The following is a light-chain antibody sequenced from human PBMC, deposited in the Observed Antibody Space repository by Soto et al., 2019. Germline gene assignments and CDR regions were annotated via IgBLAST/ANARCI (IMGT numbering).Light chain of an antibody. J-gene: IGKJ1*01. CDR1: QRISHY. CDR3: QQYSSNSPWT. CDR2: DAS. Sequence: DIQMTQSPSTLSASVGDRVTITCRASQRISHYLAWYQQKAGKAPKLLIYDASSLEGGVPSRFSGSGSGTEFTLTISSLQPDDFATYYCQQYSSNSPWTFGPGTKVDIK. V-gene: IGKV1-5*01.